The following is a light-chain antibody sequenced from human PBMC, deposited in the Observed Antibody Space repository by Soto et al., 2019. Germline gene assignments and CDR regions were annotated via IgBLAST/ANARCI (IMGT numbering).Light chain of an antibody. CDR2: DVT. V-gene: IGLV2-8*01. Sequence: QSVLTQPASVSGSPGQSITISCTGTSGDIGSYNRVSWYQQHPGKAPKVMIYDVTKRPSGVPDRFSGSKSGNTASLTVSALQAEDEAGYYCSSYTDRKHLAFGTGTKVTVL. CDR3: SSYTDRKHLA. J-gene: IGLJ1*01. CDR1: SGDIGSYNR.